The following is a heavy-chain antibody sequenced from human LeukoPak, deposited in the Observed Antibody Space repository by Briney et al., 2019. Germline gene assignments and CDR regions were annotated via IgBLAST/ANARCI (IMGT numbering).Heavy chain of an antibody. J-gene: IGHJ4*02. Sequence: SETLSLTCAVYGGSFSGYYWSWIRQPPGKELEWIGEINHSGSTNYNPSLKSRVTISVDTSKNQFSLKLSSVTAADTAVYYCARLPRWLQSRGGYFDYWGQGTLVTVSS. CDR1: GGSFSGYY. V-gene: IGHV4-34*01. CDR2: INHSGST. CDR3: ARLPRWLQSRGGYFDY. D-gene: IGHD5-24*01.